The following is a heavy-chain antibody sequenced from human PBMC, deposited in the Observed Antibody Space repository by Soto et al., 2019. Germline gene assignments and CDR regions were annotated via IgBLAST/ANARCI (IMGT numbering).Heavy chain of an antibody. J-gene: IGHJ4*02. V-gene: IGHV2-5*01. CDR3: AHTLLTFGGVIVDFDY. CDR2: IYWNDDK. D-gene: IGHD3-16*02. CDR1: GFSLSTSGVG. Sequence: QITLKESGPTLVKPTQTLTLTCTFSGFSLSTSGVGVGWIRQPPGKALEWLALIYWNDDKRYSPSLKSRLTIAKDTSKNQVVLTMTDIDPVDTATYYCAHTLLTFGGVIVDFDYWGQGTLVTVSS.